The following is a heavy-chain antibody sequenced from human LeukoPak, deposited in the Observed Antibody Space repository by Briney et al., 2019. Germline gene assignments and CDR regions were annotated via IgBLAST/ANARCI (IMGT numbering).Heavy chain of an antibody. Sequence: PGGSLRLSCAASGFTSSSYAMSWVRQAPGKGLEWVSAISGSGGSTYYADSVKGRFTISRDNSKNTLYLQMNSLRAEDTAVYYCAKGGKLPRDPSDYWGQGTLVTVSS. CDR2: ISGSGGST. D-gene: IGHD6-13*01. CDR3: AKGGKLPRDPSDY. CDR1: GFTSSSYA. V-gene: IGHV3-23*01. J-gene: IGHJ4*02.